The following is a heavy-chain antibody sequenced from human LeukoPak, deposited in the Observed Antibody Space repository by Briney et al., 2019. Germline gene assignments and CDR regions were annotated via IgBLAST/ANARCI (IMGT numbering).Heavy chain of an antibody. CDR2: INPSGGST. D-gene: IGHD3-22*01. Sequence: ASVKVSCKASGYTFTSYYMHWVRQAPGRGLEWMGVINPSGGSTSYAQKFQGRVTMTRDTSTSTVYMELSSLRSEDTAVYYCARSRSGFFVHYYDSSGYSAYFDYWGQGTLVTVSS. CDR3: ARSRSGFFVHYYDSSGYSAYFDY. CDR1: GYTFTSYY. V-gene: IGHV1-46*01. J-gene: IGHJ4*02.